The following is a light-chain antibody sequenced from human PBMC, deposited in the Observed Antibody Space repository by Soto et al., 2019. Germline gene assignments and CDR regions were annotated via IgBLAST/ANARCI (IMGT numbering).Light chain of an antibody. CDR2: EVS. Sequence: QSVLTQPPSASGSPGQSVTISCTGTSSDVGDYNYVSWYQQHPGKAPKLMIYEVSKRPSGVPDRFSGSKSGNTASLTVSGLQAEDEADYYCSSYAGSYTYVFGTGTKSPS. CDR3: SSYAGSYTYV. J-gene: IGLJ1*01. V-gene: IGLV2-8*01. CDR1: SSDVGDYNY.